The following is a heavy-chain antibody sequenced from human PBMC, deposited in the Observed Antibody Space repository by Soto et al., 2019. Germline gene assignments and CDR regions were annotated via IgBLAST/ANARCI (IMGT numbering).Heavy chain of an antibody. D-gene: IGHD6-19*01. CDR1: GYSFTSYW. V-gene: IGHV5-10-1*01. J-gene: IGHJ5*02. CDR3: ARHAGGRYNWFDP. CDR2: IDPSDSYT. Sequence: GESLKISCKGSGYSFTSYWISWVRQMPGKGLEWMGRIDPSDSYTNYSPSFRGHVTISADKSISTAYLQWSSLKASDTAMYYCARHAGGRYNWFDPWGQGTLVTVSS.